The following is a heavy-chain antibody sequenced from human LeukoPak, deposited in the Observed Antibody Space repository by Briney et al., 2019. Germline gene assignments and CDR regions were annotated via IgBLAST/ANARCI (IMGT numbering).Heavy chain of an antibody. V-gene: IGHV4-34*01. CDR1: GGSFSGYY. D-gene: IGHD3-3*01. CDR2: INHSGST. J-gene: IGHJ4*02. CDR3: TREGYDYDFWSGYYRRFDY. Sequence: SETLSLTCAVYGGSFSGYYWSWIRQPPGKGLEWIGEINHSGSTNYNPSLKGRVTISVDTSKNQFSLKLSSVTAADTAVYYCTREGYDYDFWSGYYRRFDYWGQGTLVTASS.